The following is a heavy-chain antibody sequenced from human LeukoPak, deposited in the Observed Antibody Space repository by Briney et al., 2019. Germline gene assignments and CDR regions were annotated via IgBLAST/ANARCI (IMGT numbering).Heavy chain of an antibody. CDR3: ARDSSSWNNFDH. V-gene: IGHV4-34*01. J-gene: IGHJ4*02. CDR2: ITHSGST. Sequence: PSETLSLTCAVSGGSLSGYYWSWIRQPPGKGLEWIGEITHSGSTNNNPSLMSRVTISVDTSKNQVSLRLSSVTAADTAVYYCARDSSSWNNFDHWGQGTLVTVSS. CDR1: GGSLSGYY. D-gene: IGHD6-13*01.